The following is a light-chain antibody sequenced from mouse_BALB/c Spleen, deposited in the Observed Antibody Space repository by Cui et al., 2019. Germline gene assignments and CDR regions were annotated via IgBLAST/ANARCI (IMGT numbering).Light chain of an antibody. Sequence: DILMTQSPSSMSVSLGDTVSITCHASQGISSNIGWLQQKPGKSFKGLIYHGTNLKDGVPSRFSGSGSGADYSLTISSLESEDFADYYCVQYAQFPPTFGAGTKLELK. J-gene: IGKJ5*01. CDR2: HGT. CDR1: QGISSN. CDR3: VQYAQFPPT. V-gene: IGKV14-100*01.